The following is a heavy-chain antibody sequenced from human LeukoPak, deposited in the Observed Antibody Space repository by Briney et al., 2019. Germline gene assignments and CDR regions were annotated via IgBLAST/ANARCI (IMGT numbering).Heavy chain of an antibody. CDR2: IYSGGST. J-gene: IGHJ6*02. Sequence: GGSLSLSCPASGITVSSNYMSWDSQAPGKGLEWVSVIYSGGSTYYADSVKGRFTISRHNSKNTLYLQMNSLRAEDTAVYYCAVSGSGSYSYYYYGMDVWGQGTTVTVSS. CDR1: GITVSSNY. CDR3: AVSGSGSYSYYYYGMDV. V-gene: IGHV3-53*04. D-gene: IGHD3-10*01.